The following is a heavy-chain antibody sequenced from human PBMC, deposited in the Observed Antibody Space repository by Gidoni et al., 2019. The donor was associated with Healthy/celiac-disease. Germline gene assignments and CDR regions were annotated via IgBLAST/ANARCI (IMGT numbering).Heavy chain of an antibody. CDR2: IYTSGST. J-gene: IGHJ4*02. CDR1: GGSISSGSYY. CDR3: ARGYSYGQFDY. D-gene: IGHD5-18*01. V-gene: IGHV4-61*02. Sequence: QVQLQESGPGLVKPSQTLSLTCTVSGGSISSGSYYWSWIRQPAGKGLEWIGRIYTSGSTNYNPSLKSRVTISVDTSKNQFSLKLSSVTAADTAVYYCARGYSYGQFDYWGQGTLVTVSS.